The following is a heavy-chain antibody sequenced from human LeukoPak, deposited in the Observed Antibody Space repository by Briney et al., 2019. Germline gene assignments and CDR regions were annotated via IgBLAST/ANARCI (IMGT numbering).Heavy chain of an antibody. V-gene: IGHV4-39*07. J-gene: IGHJ3*02. D-gene: IGHD3-16*01. Sequence: SETLSLTCTVSGGSISSYYWKWIRQPPGKGLEWIGSVYYSGSTYCNPSLPSRVTISVDTSKNQFSLRLSSVTAADTAVYYCARDGEAPRGEAFDIWGQGTMVTVSS. CDR2: VYYSGST. CDR1: GGSISSYY. CDR3: ARDGEAPRGEAFDI.